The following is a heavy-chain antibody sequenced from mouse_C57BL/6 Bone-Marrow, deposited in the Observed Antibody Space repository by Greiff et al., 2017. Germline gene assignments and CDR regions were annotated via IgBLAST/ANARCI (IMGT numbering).Heavy chain of an antibody. D-gene: IGHD1-1*01. J-gene: IGHJ1*03. Sequence: VQLQQPGAELVRPGTSVKLSCKASGYTFTSYWMPWVKQRPGQGLEWIGVIDPSGSYTNYNEKFKGKATLTVDTSSSTAYMQRSSLTSEDSAVYYCAREGHRDGSRCYFDVWGKGTTVTVSS. CDR2: IDPSGSYT. CDR3: AREGHRDGSRCYFDV. V-gene: IGHV1-59*01. CDR1: GYTFTSYW.